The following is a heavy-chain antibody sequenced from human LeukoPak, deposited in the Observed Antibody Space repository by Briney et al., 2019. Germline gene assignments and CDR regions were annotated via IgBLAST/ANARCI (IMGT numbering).Heavy chain of an antibody. J-gene: IGHJ4*02. Sequence: SETLSLTCTVSGGSISSSSYYWGWIRQPPGKGLEWIGSIYYSGSTYYNPSLKSRVTISVDTSKNQFSLKLSSVTAADTAVYYCARRWGGYYDSSGYYRAYYFDYWGQGTLVTVSS. CDR2: IYYSGST. V-gene: IGHV4-39*07. D-gene: IGHD3-22*01. CDR1: GGSISSSSYY. CDR3: ARRWGGYYDSSGYYRAYYFDY.